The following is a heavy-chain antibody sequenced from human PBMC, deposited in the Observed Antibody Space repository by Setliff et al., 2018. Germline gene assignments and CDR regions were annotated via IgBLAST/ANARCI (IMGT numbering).Heavy chain of an antibody. CDR1: GFTFSSYE. J-gene: IGHJ4*02. CDR3: ASYYYGSGSSYIPPHFDY. D-gene: IGHD3-10*01. V-gene: IGHV3-48*03. Sequence: PGGSLRLSCAASGFTFSSYEMNWVRQAPGKGLEWISYISGSGSTIYYADSVKGRFTISRDTAKNSLYLQMNSLRAEDSAVYYCASYYYGSGSSYIPPHFDYWGLGTLVTVSS. CDR2: ISGSGSTI.